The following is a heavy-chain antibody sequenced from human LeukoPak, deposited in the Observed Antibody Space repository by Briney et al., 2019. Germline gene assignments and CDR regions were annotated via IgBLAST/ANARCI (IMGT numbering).Heavy chain of an antibody. V-gene: IGHV3-23*01. CDR1: GFTVSSSY. CDR2: ISASGSAT. CDR3: AKDLYLRHFWSGYFDY. J-gene: IGHJ4*02. D-gene: IGHD3-3*02. Sequence: GGSLRLSCAASGFTVSSSYMSWVRQAPGKGLEWVAAISASGSATSYADSVRGRFTISRDNSKSTTYLQMNSLRAEDTAVFYCAKDLYLRHFWSGYFDYRGQGIPVTVSS.